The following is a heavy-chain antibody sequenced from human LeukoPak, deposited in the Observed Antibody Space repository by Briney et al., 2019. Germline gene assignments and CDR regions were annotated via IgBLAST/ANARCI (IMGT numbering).Heavy chain of an antibody. J-gene: IGHJ3*02. CDR2: IYYSGST. V-gene: IGHV4-59*08. Sequence: PSETLSLTCTVSGGSISSYYWSWIRQPPGKGLEWIGYIYYSGSTNYNPSPKSRVTISVDTSKNQFSLKLSSVTAADTAVYYCARLRMSDAFDIWGQGTMVTVSS. CDR1: GGSISSYY. D-gene: IGHD3-10*01. CDR3: ARLRMSDAFDI.